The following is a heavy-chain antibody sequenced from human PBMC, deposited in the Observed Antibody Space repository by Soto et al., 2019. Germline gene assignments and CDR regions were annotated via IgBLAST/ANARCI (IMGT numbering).Heavy chain of an antibody. V-gene: IGHV2-5*02. CDR2: IYWDDDK. D-gene: IGHD3-10*01. CDR1: GFSLNTSGVG. CDR3: AHSGWLGGRIEFDY. Sequence: QVTLKESGPTLLRPTQTLTLTCTFTGFSLNTSGVGVCWIRQPPVRALEWLALIYWDDDKRYSPSLKNRLTITKDTAKNQVVLTMANMHPVDTATYYRAHSGWLGGRIEFDYWGQGSMVTVST. J-gene: IGHJ4*02.